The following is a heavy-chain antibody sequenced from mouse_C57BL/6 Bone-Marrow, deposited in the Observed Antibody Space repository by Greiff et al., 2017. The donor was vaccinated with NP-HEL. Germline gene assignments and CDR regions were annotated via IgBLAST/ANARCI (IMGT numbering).Heavy chain of an antibody. CDR1: GYTFTSYW. CDR2: IDPSDSYT. D-gene: IGHD2-10*02. CDR3: ARSPSSYWYFDV. V-gene: IGHV1-69*01. Sequence: QVQLQQPGAELVMPGASVKLSCKASGYTFTSYWMHWVKQRPGQGLEWIGEIDPSDSYTNYNQKFKGKSTLTVDKSSSTAYMQLSSLTSEDSAVYYCARSPSSYWYFDVWGTGTTVTVSS. J-gene: IGHJ1*03.